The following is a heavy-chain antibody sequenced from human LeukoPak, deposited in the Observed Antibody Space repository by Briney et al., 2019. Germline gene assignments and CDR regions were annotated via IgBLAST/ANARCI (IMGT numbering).Heavy chain of an antibody. V-gene: IGHV1-18*04. CDR3: ARVGCSGGSCSPSRWFDP. D-gene: IGHD2-15*01. CDR2: ISAYNGNT. CDR1: GYTFTGYY. Sequence: GASVKVSCKASGYTFTGYYIHWVRQAPGQGLEWMGWISAYNGNTKYAQNLQGRVTMTTDTSTSTAYMELRSLRSDDTAVYYCARVGCSGGSCSPSRWFDPWGQGTLVTVSS. J-gene: IGHJ5*02.